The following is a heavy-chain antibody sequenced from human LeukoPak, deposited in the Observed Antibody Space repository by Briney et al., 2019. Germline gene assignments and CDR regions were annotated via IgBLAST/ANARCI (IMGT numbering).Heavy chain of an antibody. CDR2: INPNSGGT. V-gene: IGHV1-2*04. CDR3: ARVGYSSGWYFDY. CDR1: GYTFTDYY. Sequence: ASVKVSCKASGYTFTDYYMHWVRQAPGQGLEWMGWINPNSGGTNYAQKFQGWVTMTRDTSISTAYMELSRLRSDDTAVYYCARVGYSSGWYFDYWGQGTLVTVSS. J-gene: IGHJ4*02. D-gene: IGHD6-19*01.